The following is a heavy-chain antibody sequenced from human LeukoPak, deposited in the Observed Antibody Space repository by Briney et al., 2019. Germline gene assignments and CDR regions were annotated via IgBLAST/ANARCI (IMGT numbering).Heavy chain of an antibody. Sequence: PSGTLSLTGTVSGGSFRSSSYFWGWIRHSPGKGLEWIGDYYYSGSTYYNLSLKSRVTMSVDTSKNQFSLKLSSVTAADTAVYYCASHPKRYFDPFYFDFWGQGILVTVSS. V-gene: IGHV4-39*01. CDR2: YYYSGST. D-gene: IGHD3-9*01. J-gene: IGHJ4*02. CDR1: GGSFRSSSYF. CDR3: ASHPKRYFDPFYFDF.